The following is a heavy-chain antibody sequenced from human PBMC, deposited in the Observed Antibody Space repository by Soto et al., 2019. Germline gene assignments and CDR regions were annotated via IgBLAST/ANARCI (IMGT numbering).Heavy chain of an antibody. J-gene: IGHJ6*02. CDR3: ASPTREWLPPARDYYYGMGV. CDR1: GGTFSSYA. Sequence: QVQLVQSGAEVKKPGSSVKVSCKASGGTFSSYAISWVRQAPGQGLEWMGGIIPIFGTANYAQKFQGRVTITADKSTSTAYMELSSLRSEDTAVYYCASPTREWLPPARDYYYGMGVWSQGTTVTVSS. D-gene: IGHD3-3*01. V-gene: IGHV1-69*06. CDR2: IIPIFGTA.